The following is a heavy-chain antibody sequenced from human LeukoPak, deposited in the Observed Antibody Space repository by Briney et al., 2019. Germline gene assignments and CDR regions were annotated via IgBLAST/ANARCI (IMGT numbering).Heavy chain of an antibody. J-gene: IGHJ1*01. D-gene: IGHD3-22*01. CDR3: AEARYYYDSSGYYLRAEYFQH. CDR1: GFTFSSYG. V-gene: IGHV3-30*18. CDR2: ISYGGSNK. Sequence: GGSLRLSCAASGFTFSSYGMHWVRQAPGKGLEWVAVISYGGSNKYYADSVKGRFTISRDNSKNTLYLQMNSLRAEDTAVYYCAEARYYYDSSGYYLRAEYFQHWGQGTLVTVSS.